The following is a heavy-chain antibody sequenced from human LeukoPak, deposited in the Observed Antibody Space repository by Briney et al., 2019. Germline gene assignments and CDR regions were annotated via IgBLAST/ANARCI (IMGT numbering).Heavy chain of an antibody. V-gene: IGHV1-69*13. CDR1: GGTFSSYA. CDR2: IIPIFGTA. J-gene: IGHJ4*02. CDR3: ARGGLSDCSSTSSPNPHFDY. D-gene: IGHD2-2*01. Sequence: SVKVSCKASGGTFSSYAISWVRQAPGQGLEWMGGIIPIFGTANYAQKFQGRVTITADESTSTAYMELSSLRSEDTAVYYCARGGLSDCSSTSSPNPHFDYWGQGTLVTVSS.